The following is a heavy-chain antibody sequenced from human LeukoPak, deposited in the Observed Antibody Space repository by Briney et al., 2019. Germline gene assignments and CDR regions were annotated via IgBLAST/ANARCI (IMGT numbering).Heavy chain of an antibody. V-gene: IGHV1-18*01. J-gene: IGHJ4*02. CDR3: ARVTYYYDSSGYSGEY. CDR1: GYTFTSYG. D-gene: IGHD3-22*01. CDR2: ISAYNGNT. Sequence: ASVTVSCKASGYTFTSYGISWVRQAPGQGLEWMGWISAYNGNTNYAQKLQGRVTMTTDTSTSTAYMELRSLRSDDTAVYYCARVTYYYDSSGYSGEYWGQGTLVTVSS.